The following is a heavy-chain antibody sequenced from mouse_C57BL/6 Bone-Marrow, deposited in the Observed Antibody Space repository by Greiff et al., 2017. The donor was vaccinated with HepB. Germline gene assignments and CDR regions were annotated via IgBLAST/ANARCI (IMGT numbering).Heavy chain of an antibody. Sequence: VQLVESGAELARPGASVKMSCKASGYTFTSYTMHWVKQRPGQGLEWIGYINPSSGYTKYNQKFKDKATLTADKSSSTAYMQLSSLTSEDSAVYYCARGPLYYYGSSPWYFDYWGQGTTLTVSS. CDR1: GYTFTSYT. CDR3: ARGPLYYYGSSPWYFDY. V-gene: IGHV1-4*01. J-gene: IGHJ2*01. CDR2: INPSSGYT. D-gene: IGHD1-1*01.